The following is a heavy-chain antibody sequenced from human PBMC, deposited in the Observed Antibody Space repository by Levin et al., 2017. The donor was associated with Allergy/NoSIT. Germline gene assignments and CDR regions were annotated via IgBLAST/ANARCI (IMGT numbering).Heavy chain of an antibody. Sequence: SGGSLRLSCAASGFTFSNAWMSWVRQAPGKGLEWVGRIKSKTDGGTTDYAAPVKGRFTISRDDSKNTLYLQMNSLKTEDTAVYYCTTDLTGTTHYGMDVWGQGTTVTVSS. CDR2: IKSKTDGGTT. CDR3: TTDLTGTTHYGMDV. V-gene: IGHV3-15*01. CDR1: GFTFSNAW. D-gene: IGHD1-7*01. J-gene: IGHJ6*02.